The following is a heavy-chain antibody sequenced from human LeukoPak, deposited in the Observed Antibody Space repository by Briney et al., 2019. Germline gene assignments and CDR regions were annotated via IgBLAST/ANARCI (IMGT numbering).Heavy chain of an antibody. D-gene: IGHD4-17*01. J-gene: IGHJ6*02. V-gene: IGHV3-23*01. CDR1: GFTFSSYA. CDR3: AKYGDYDYYYYGMDV. Sequence: GGSLRLSCAASGFTFSSYAMSWVRQAPGKGLDWVSAIIGSGGSTYYGDSVKGRFTISRDNSKNTLYLQMNSLRAEDTAVYYCAKYGDYDYYYYGMDVWGQGTTVTVSS. CDR2: IIGSGGST.